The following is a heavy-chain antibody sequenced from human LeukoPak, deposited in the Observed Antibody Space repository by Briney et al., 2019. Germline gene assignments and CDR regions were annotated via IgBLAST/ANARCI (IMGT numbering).Heavy chain of an antibody. D-gene: IGHD6-19*01. CDR1: GGTLSSYA. J-gene: IGHJ4*02. CDR3: ARDSNLAVAGLFDY. CDR2: IIPIFGTA. Sequence: SVKVSCKASGGTLSSYAISWVRQAPGQGLEWMGGIIPIFGTANYAQKFQGRVTITADESTSTAYMELSSLRSEDTAVYYCARDSNLAVAGLFDYWGQGTLVTVSS. V-gene: IGHV1-69*13.